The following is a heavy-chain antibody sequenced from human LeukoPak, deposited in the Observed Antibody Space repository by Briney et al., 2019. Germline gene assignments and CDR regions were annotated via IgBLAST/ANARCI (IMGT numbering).Heavy chain of an antibody. D-gene: IGHD2-21*02. CDR1: GFTFSNFW. V-gene: IGHV3-66*01. CDR2: IYSGGST. J-gene: IGHJ3*02. Sequence: GGSLRLSCAASGFTFSNFWMHWVRQVPGKGLVWVSVIYSGGSTYYADSVKGRFTISRDNSKNTLYLQMNSLRAEDTAVYYCATEGDLDAFAIWGQGTMVTVSS. CDR3: ATEGDLDAFAI.